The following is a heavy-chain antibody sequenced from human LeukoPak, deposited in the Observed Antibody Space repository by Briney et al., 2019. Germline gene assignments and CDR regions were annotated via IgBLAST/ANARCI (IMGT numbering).Heavy chain of an antibody. V-gene: IGHV3-64D*06. J-gene: IGHJ4*02. Sequence: PGGSLRLSCSASGFTFSSYAMHWVRQAPGTGLEYVSAISGNGGSTYYADSVKGRFTISRDNSMQMSSLRTEDTSVYYCVKGGGSSGWYSYDYWGQGTLVTVSS. CDR2: ISGNGGST. CDR1: GFTFSSYA. CDR3: VKGGGSSGWYSYDY. D-gene: IGHD6-19*01.